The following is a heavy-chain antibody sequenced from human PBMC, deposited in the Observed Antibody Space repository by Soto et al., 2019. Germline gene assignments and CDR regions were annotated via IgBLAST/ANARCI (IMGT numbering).Heavy chain of an antibody. V-gene: IGHV1-69*12. J-gene: IGHJ6*02. D-gene: IGHD3-16*01. CDR3: ARLGEGGEDV. Sequence: QVQLVQSGAEVKKPGSSVKVSCKAPGGTFSSYAISWVRQAPGQGLEWRGGIIPSFGTANYAKKFQGRVTITADDATRTVYMELSRRRSEDTGVYYCARLGEGGEDVWGQGTTVTVSS. CDR2: IIPSFGTA. CDR1: GGTFSSYA.